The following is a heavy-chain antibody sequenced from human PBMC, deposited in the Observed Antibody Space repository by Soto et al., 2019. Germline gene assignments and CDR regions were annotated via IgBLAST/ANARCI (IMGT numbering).Heavy chain of an antibody. CDR2: ISGSGGST. D-gene: IGHD2-15*01. J-gene: IGHJ6*03. CDR3: AKRYCSGGSCFTSYMDV. V-gene: IGHV3-23*01. CDR1: GFTFSSYA. Sequence: PGGSLRLSCAASGFTFSSYAMSWVRQAPGKGLEWVSAISGSGGSTYYADSVKGRFTISRDNSKNTLYLQMNSLRAEDTAVYYCAKRYCSGGSCFTSYMDVWGKGTTVPVSS.